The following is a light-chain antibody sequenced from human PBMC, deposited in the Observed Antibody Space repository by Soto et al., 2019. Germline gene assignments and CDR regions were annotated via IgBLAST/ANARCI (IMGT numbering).Light chain of an antibody. CDR3: QQRSYGPST. J-gene: IGKJ5*01. V-gene: IGKV3-11*01. CDR1: QRVRKY. Sequence: PRERDTLSFRAGQRVRKYLAWYQQKPVQAPRLLIYDVSTRATGVPARLSGSGSGTDFTLTITSLEPEDFAVYSFQQRSYGPSTFGQGTRLEI. CDR2: DVS.